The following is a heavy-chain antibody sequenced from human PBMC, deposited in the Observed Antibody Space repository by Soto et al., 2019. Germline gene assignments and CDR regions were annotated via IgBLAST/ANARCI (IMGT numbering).Heavy chain of an antibody. CDR2: ISYDGSNK. D-gene: IGHD1-1*01. Sequence: GGSLRLSCAPSGFTFSSYGMHWVRQAPGKGLEWVAVISYDGSNKYYADSVKGRFTISRDNSKNTLYLQMNSLRAEDTAVYYCAEDRRLFDPWGQGTLVTVSS. CDR1: GFTFSSYG. J-gene: IGHJ5*02. CDR3: AEDRRLFDP. V-gene: IGHV3-30*18.